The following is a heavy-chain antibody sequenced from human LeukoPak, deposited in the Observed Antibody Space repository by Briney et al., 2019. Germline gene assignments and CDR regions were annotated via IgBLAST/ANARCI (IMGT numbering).Heavy chain of an antibody. Sequence: ASETLSLTCTVSGGSMNNYYWSWILQSPGKGLEWIGYIYHTGSATYKPSLKSRVTLSLDTSKNQFSLKLSSVTAADTAVYYCARGRGDSKGTSFDFWGQGTLVTVSS. CDR1: GGSMNNYY. D-gene: IGHD3-22*01. J-gene: IGHJ4*02. CDR2: IYHTGSA. CDR3: ARGRGDSKGTSFDF. V-gene: IGHV4-59*01.